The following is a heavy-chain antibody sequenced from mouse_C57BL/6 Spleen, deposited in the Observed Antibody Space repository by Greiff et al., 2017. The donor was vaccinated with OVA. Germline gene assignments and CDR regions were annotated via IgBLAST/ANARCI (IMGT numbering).Heavy chain of an antibody. CDR3: ARHERGYSNQFAY. V-gene: IGHV1-62-2*01. CDR2: FYPGSGSM. D-gene: IGHD2-5*01. CDR1: GYTFTEYT. Sequence: VQLQQSGAELVKPGASVKLSCKASGYTFTEYTIHWVKQRSGQGLEWIGWFYPGSGSMKYNEKFKDKATLTADKSSSTAYMELSRLTSEVSAVYFCARHERGYSNQFAYWGQGTLVTVSA. J-gene: IGHJ3*01.